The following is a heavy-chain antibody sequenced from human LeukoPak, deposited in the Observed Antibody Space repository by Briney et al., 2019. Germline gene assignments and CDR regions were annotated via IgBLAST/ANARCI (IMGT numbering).Heavy chain of an antibody. J-gene: IGHJ4*02. D-gene: IGHD3-22*01. Sequence: LSCAASGFTFDDYGMSWVRQAPGKGLEWVSGINWNGGSTVYAGSVKGRFTISRDNAKNSLYLQMNSLRAEDTALYYCARDSTANYYDSSGPRMDVDYWGQGTLVTVSS. CDR2: INWNGGST. V-gene: IGHV3-20*04. CDR1: GFTFDDYG. CDR3: ARDSTANYYDSSGPRMDVDY.